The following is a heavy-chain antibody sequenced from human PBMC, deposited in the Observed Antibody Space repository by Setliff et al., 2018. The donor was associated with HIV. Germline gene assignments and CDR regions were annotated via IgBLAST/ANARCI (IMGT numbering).Heavy chain of an antibody. D-gene: IGHD6-13*01. CDR2: IYSGGST. CDR3: ARAAKNPYSSSWSIPGAFDI. Sequence: GGSLRLSCAASEFTVSTNYMSWVRQAPVKGLEWVSLIYSGGSTYYTDSVKGRVTISRDNSKNTLYLQMNNLRAEDTAVYYCARAAKNPYSSSWSIPGAFDIWGQGTMVTVSS. V-gene: IGHV3-53*01. CDR1: EFTVSTNY. J-gene: IGHJ3*02.